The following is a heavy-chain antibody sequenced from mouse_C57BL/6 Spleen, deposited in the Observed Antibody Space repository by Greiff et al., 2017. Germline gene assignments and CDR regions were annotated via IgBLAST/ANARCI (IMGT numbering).Heavy chain of an antibody. CDR3: ATLANWDNYFDY. J-gene: IGHJ2*01. CDR1: GYAFSSSW. Sequence: VKLMESGPELVKPGASVKISCKASGYAFSSSWMNWVKQRPGKGLEWIGRIYPGDGDTNYNGKFKGKATLTADQSSSTAYMQLSSLTSDDSAVYFCATLANWDNYFDYWGQGTTLTVSS. D-gene: IGHD4-1*01. V-gene: IGHV1-82*01. CDR2: IYPGDGDT.